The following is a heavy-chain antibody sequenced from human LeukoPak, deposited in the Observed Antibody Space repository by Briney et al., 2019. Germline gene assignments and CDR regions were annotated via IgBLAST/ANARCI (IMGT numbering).Heavy chain of an antibody. CDR1: GLTVSNVW. CDR2: IKSKKDGGTT. J-gene: IGHJ4*02. Sequence: GGSLRLSCAVSGLTVSNVWMNWVRQAPGKGLEWVGRIKSKKDGGTTEFAAPVRGRFTISRDDSQNTLYLQMNSLRAEDTAVYYCAKDERWKCGFTTCYLFDYWGQGTLITVSS. CDR3: AKDERWKCGFTTCYLFDY. D-gene: IGHD2-2*01. V-gene: IGHV3-15*07.